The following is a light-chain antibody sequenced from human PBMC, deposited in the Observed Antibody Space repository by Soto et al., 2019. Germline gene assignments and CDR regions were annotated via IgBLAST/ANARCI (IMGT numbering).Light chain of an antibody. CDR3: QSYDSSLSVHVV. Sequence: QSVLTQPPSVSGAPGQRVTISCTGSSSNIGAGYDVHWYQQLPGTAPKLLIYGNSNRPSGVPDRFPGSKSGTSASLAITGLQAEDEADYYCQSYDSSLSVHVVFGGGTQLTVL. J-gene: IGLJ2*01. V-gene: IGLV1-40*01. CDR1: SSNIGAGYD. CDR2: GNS.